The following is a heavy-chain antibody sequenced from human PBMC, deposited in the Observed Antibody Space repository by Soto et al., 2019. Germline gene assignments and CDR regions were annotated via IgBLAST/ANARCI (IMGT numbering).Heavy chain of an antibody. V-gene: IGHV3-48*03. Sequence: GGSLRVGGAASVFTFSSYEMNWVRQAPGKGLEWVSYISSSGSTIYYADSVKGRFTISRDNAKNSLYLQMNSLRAEDTAVYYCARAPVRYFDWLPANPNWFDPWGQGTLVTVSS. J-gene: IGHJ5*02. CDR3: ARAPVRYFDWLPANPNWFDP. CDR1: VFTFSSYE. D-gene: IGHD3-9*01. CDR2: ISSSGSTI.